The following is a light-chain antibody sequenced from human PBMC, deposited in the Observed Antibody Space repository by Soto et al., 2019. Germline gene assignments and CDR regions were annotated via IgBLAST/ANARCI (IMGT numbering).Light chain of an antibody. J-gene: IGLJ2*01. CDR3: CAYTSSSTPVV. CDR1: SSDVGGYNY. V-gene: IGLV2-14*01. CDR2: DVS. Sequence: QSALTQPASVSGSPGQSITISCSGTSSDVGGYNYVSWYQQHPGKAPKLMIYDVSNRPSGVSNRFSGSKSGNTASLTISGLQAKDEADYYCCAYTSSSTPVVFGGGTELTVL.